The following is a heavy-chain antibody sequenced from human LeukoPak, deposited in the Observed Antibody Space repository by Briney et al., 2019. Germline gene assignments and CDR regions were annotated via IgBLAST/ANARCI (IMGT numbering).Heavy chain of an antibody. D-gene: IGHD3-22*01. Sequence: GRSLRLSCAASGFTFSSYSMNWVRQAPGKGLEWVSSISSSSSYIYYADSVKGRFTISRDNAKNSLYLQMNSLRAEDTAVYYCARAGGTYYDSSGYYYGFDYWGQGTLVTVSS. V-gene: IGHV3-21*01. CDR2: ISSSSSYI. J-gene: IGHJ4*02. CDR1: GFTFSSYS. CDR3: ARAGGTYYDSSGYYYGFDY.